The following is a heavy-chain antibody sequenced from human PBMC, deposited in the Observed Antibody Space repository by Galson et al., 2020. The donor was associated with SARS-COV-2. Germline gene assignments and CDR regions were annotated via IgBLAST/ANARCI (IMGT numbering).Heavy chain of an antibody. D-gene: IGHD6-25*01. V-gene: IGHV4-30-4*01. Sequence: ASETLSLTCTVPGDSITSDDYYWSWIRQPPGKGLEWIGFISDSGSTSYNPSLKSRIFISIDTSRNQFSLKLTSVTAADTAVYYCGKGSGYPWGQGILVTVSS. J-gene: IGHJ5*02. CDR1: GDSITSDDYY. CDR2: ISDSGST. CDR3: GKGSGYP.